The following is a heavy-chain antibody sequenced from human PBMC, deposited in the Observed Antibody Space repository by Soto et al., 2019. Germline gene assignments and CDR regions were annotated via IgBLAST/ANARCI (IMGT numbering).Heavy chain of an antibody. D-gene: IGHD1-26*01. Sequence: SETLSLTCAVYGGSFSGYYWSWIRQPPGKXLEWIGEINHSGSTNYNPSLKSRVTISVDTSKNQFSLKLSSVTAADTAVYYCARGRKGWDYPLDYYYYYYGMDVWGQGPTVTVSS. J-gene: IGHJ6*02. CDR1: GGSFSGYY. CDR2: INHSGST. CDR3: ARGRKGWDYPLDYYYYYYGMDV. V-gene: IGHV4-34*01.